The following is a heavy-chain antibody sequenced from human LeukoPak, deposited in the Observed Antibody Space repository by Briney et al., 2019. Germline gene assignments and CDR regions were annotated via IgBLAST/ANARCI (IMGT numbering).Heavy chain of an antibody. CDR3: ARHGSGS. CDR1: GSNFTLYW. Sequence: GESLKISCKGSGSNFTLYWIGWVRLVPGKGLEWMGIIYPDDSETRYSPSFQGQVTISADKSVNTVYLQWSSLKASDTAIYYCARHGSGSWGQGTLVTVSS. D-gene: IGHD5-12*01. CDR2: IYPDDSET. J-gene: IGHJ4*02. V-gene: IGHV5-51*01.